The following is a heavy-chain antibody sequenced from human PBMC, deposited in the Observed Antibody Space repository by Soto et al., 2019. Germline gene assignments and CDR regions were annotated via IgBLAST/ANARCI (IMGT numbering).Heavy chain of an antibody. J-gene: IGHJ6*02. Sequence: ASVKVSCKASGYTFTSYYMHWVRQAPGQGLEWMGIINPSGGSTSYAQKFQGRVTMTRDTSTSTVYMELSSLRSEDTAVYYCARGGGRAAAGSRYGMDVWGRGTTVTVSS. D-gene: IGHD6-13*01. CDR3: ARGGGRAAAGSRYGMDV. CDR1: GYTFTSYY. CDR2: INPSGGST. V-gene: IGHV1-46*01.